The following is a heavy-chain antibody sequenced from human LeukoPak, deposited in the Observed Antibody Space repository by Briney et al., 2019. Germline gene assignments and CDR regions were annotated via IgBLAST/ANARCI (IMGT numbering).Heavy chain of an antibody. V-gene: IGHV4-34*01. Sequence: PSATLSLTCAVSGGCFRGYYWSWIRQPPGKGLEWIGEINHSGSTNYNPSLKSRVTISVDTSKNQFSLKLSSVTAVDTAVYYCAYYYDSSGYANDYWGQGTLVTVSS. J-gene: IGHJ4*02. CDR3: AYYYDSSGYANDY. CDR2: INHSGST. CDR1: GGCFRGYY. D-gene: IGHD3-22*01.